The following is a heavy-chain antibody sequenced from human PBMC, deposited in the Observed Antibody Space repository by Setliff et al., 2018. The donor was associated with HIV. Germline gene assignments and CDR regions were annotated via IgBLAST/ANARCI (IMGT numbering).Heavy chain of an antibody. V-gene: IGHV3-11*03. D-gene: IGHD6-19*01. CDR2: ISGRSSDP. CDR3: VRPVREPVD. Sequence: PVGSLRVSCAASGFTFSDYYMGWIRQAPGKGLEWVSYISGRSSDPNYADSVKGRFTISRDNAKNSVYLQMNSLRAEDTAMYYCVRPVREPVDWGRGTLVTVSS. J-gene: IGHJ4*02. CDR1: GFTFSDYY.